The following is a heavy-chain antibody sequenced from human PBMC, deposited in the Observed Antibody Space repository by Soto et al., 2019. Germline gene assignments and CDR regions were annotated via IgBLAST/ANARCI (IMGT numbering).Heavy chain of an antibody. CDR3: AREFSNSYSSRVLGWFDP. CDR1: GFTFSSYS. CDR2: ISSSSSYI. V-gene: IGHV3-21*01. D-gene: IGHD6-13*01. J-gene: IGHJ5*02. Sequence: PGGSLRLSCAASGFTFSSYSMNWVRQAPGKGLEWVSSISSSSSYIYYADSVKGRFTISRDNAKNSLYLQMNSLRAEDTAVYYCAREFSNSYSSRVLGWFDPWGQGTLVTVSS.